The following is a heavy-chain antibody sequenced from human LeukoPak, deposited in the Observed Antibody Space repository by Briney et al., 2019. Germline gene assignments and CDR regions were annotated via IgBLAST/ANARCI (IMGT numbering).Heavy chain of an antibody. CDR2: TDPSDSYT. CDR3: ATYSYGLNWFDP. J-gene: IGHJ5*02. CDR1: GYSFTTYW. Sequence: GESLKISCKGSGYSFTTYWISWVRQMPGKGLEWMGMTDPSDSYTNYSPSFQGHVTISADKSISTAYLQWSSLKASDTAMYYCATYSYGLNWFDPWGQGTLVTVSS. D-gene: IGHD5-18*01. V-gene: IGHV5-10-1*01.